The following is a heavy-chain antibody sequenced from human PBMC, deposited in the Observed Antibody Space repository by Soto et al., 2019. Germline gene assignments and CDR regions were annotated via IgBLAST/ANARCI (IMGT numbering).Heavy chain of an antibody. V-gene: IGHV3-48*02. CDR3: ARDSPYSSSWYDLNWFDP. CDR1: GFTFSSYS. D-gene: IGHD6-13*01. CDR2: ISSSSSTT. Sequence: EVPLVESGGGLVQPGGSLRLSCAASGFTFSSYSMNWVRQAPGKGPEWVSYISSSSSTTYYADSVKGRFTISRDNAKNSLYLQMNSLSDEDTAVYYYARDSPYSSSWYDLNWFDPWGQGTLVTVSS. J-gene: IGHJ5*02.